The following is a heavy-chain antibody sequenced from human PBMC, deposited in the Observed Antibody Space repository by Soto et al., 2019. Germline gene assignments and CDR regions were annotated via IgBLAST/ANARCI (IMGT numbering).Heavy chain of an antibody. CDR2: INPILSMS. D-gene: IGHD3-10*01. Sequence: QVQLVQSGAEVKKPGSSVRVSCKASGDTFTFYSINWVRQAPGLGLEWMGRINPILSMSNYAQRFQGRVTMTADKSTSTADMELSSLRSEDTAMYYCASSYGSGYRAFDYWGQGALVTFSS. CDR1: GDTFTFYS. V-gene: IGHV1-69*02. J-gene: IGHJ4*02. CDR3: ASSYGSGYRAFDY.